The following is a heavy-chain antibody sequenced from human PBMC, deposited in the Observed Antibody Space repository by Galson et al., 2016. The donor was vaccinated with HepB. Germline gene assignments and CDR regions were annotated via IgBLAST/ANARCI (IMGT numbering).Heavy chain of an antibody. Sequence: SLRLSCAASGFAVSSNYMSWVRQAPGKGLEWVSVIYSGDTTYYADSVMGRFTISGDIFKNTVSLQMNSLRVEDTAVYYCARDWNGDYAFENWGQGTLVTVSS. CDR3: ARDWNGDYAFEN. V-gene: IGHV3-53*01. J-gene: IGHJ4*02. D-gene: IGHD4-17*01. CDR2: IYSGDTT. CDR1: GFAVSSNY.